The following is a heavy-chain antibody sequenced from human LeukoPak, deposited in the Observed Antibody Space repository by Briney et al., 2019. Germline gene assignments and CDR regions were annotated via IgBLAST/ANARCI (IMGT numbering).Heavy chain of an antibody. Sequence: PSETLSLTCAVYGVSFSGYYWSWIRQPPGRGLEWVGEINHSGSTNYNPSLKSRVTISVDTSKNQFSLKLSSVTAADTAVYYCARGRTYSGSYSGENFDYWGQGTLVTVSS. D-gene: IGHD1-26*01. V-gene: IGHV4-34*01. CDR3: ARGRTYSGSYSGENFDY. CDR1: GVSFSGYY. CDR2: INHSGST. J-gene: IGHJ4*02.